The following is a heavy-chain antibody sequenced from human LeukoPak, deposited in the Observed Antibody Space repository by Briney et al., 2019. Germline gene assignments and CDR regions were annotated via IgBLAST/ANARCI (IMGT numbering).Heavy chain of an antibody. D-gene: IGHD1-14*01. CDR1: GYSISSGYY. CDR3: AGDHQEDRWFDP. J-gene: IGHJ5*02. CDR2: IYHSGST. Sequence: SSETLSLTCTVSGYSISSGYYWGWIRQPPGKGLEWIGSIYHSGSTYYNPSLKSRVTISVDTSKNQFSLKLSSVTAADTAVYYCAGDHQEDRWFDPWGQGTLVTVSS. V-gene: IGHV4-38-2*02.